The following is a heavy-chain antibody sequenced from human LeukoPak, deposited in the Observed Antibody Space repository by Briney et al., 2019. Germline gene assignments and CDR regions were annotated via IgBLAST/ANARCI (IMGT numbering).Heavy chain of an antibody. CDR1: GLSIRSNY. CDR2: VYASGNT. V-gene: IGHV3-53*01. CDR3: AREDLVLHYFDY. J-gene: IGHJ4*02. Sequence: PGGSLRLSCAPSGLSIRSNYMSWVRQAPGKGLEWVSIVYASGNTYYSDSVKGRFTISRDNSKNTLYLQMNSLRAEDTAVYYCAREDLVLHYFDYWGQGTLVTVSS. D-gene: IGHD6-6*01.